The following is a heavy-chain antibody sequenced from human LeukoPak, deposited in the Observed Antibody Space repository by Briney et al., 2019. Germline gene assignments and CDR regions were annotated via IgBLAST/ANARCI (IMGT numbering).Heavy chain of an antibody. Sequence: GGSLRLSCAASGFTFSSYAMSWVRQAPGKGLEWVSVIYSGGSTYYADSVKDRFTISRDNSKNTLYLQMNNLRAEDTAVYYCARGLSEKDAFDIWGQGTMVTVSS. J-gene: IGHJ3*02. CDR3: ARGLSEKDAFDI. CDR1: GFTFSSYA. D-gene: IGHD3-22*01. V-gene: IGHV3-66*01. CDR2: IYSGGST.